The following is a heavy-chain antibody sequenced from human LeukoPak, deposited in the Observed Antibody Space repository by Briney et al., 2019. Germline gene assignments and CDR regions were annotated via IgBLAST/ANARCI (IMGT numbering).Heavy chain of an antibody. D-gene: IGHD1-1*01. CDR1: DDSITMYY. CDR2: VDHTGST. V-gene: IGHV4-59*01. CDR3: ARGRVSSSTWYSTYYYYFYMDL. J-gene: IGHJ6*03. Sequence: SETLSLTCSVSDDSITMYYWTWIRQPPGKGLEWIGYVDHTGSTNFNPSLNGRVSISRDTTNNLFSLRLRSVTAADTAVYFCARGRVSSSTWYSTYYYYFYMDLWGQGTLVTVSS.